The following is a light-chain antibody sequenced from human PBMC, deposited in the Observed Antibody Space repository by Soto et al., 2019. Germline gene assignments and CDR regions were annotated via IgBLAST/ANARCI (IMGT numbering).Light chain of an antibody. J-gene: IGKJ5*01. CDR2: KAS. Sequence: DIQMTQSPSSVSASVVDGVFITCRASQDISSWLAWYQQKPGKAPKLLIYKASSLESGVPSRFSGSGSGTKFTLTISSLQPDDFATYYCQHYNSYLITFGQGTRLEIK. CDR3: QHYNSYLIT. CDR1: QDISSW. V-gene: IGKV1-5*03.